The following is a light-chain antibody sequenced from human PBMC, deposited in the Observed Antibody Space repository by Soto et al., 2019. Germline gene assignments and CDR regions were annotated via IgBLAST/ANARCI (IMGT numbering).Light chain of an antibody. V-gene: IGKV3-15*01. Sequence: IVMTQSPATLSLSPGERATLSCRASQSVSSSLAWFQQKPGQAPRLLIYGASTRATGIPDRFSGSGSGTEFTLTISSLQSEDFAVYYCQQYSSWPPITFGQGTRLEI. CDR2: GAS. CDR1: QSVSSS. CDR3: QQYSSWPPIT. J-gene: IGKJ5*01.